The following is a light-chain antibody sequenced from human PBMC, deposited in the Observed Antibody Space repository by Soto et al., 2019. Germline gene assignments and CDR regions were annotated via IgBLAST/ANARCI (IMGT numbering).Light chain of an antibody. Sequence: NLSLSPGERATLSCRASQSVSNNYLAWYQQKPGQAPRRLIYGASSRATGIPDRFSGSGSGTDFTLTISRLEPEDFAVYYCQQYGSSPTFGEGTRLE. V-gene: IGKV3-20*01. CDR3: QQYGSSPT. J-gene: IGKJ5*01. CDR2: GAS. CDR1: QSVSNNY.